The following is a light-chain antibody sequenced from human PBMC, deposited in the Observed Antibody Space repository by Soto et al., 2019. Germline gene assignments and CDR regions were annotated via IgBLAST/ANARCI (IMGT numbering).Light chain of an antibody. V-gene: IGKV4-1*01. J-gene: IGKJ3*01. Sequence: DIVLTQSPDSLAVSLGERATFNCKSSQSVLYSSNNKNYLAWYQQKPGQPPKLVIYWASTRESGVPDRFSGGGSGTDFTLTISSLQAEDVAVYYCQQYYTTPLTFGPGTKVDIK. CDR1: QSVLYSSNNKNY. CDR2: WAS. CDR3: QQYYTTPLT.